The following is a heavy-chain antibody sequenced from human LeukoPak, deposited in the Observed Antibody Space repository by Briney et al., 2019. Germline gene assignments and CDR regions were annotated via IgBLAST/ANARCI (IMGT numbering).Heavy chain of an antibody. V-gene: IGHV3-30*02. CDR3: AKGLFSSGWYLGY. J-gene: IGHJ4*02. CDR1: GVTISTYG. Sequence: GGSLRLSCGVSGVTISTYGMHWVRQAPGKGLQWVAFIRYDGSDEYYADSVKGRFTISRDSSKNTLYLQMNSLRAEDTAVYYCAKGLFSSGWYLGYWGLGTLVTASS. D-gene: IGHD6-19*01. CDR2: IRYDGSDE.